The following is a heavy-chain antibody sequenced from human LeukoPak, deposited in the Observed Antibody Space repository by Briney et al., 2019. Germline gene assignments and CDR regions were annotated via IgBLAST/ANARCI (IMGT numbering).Heavy chain of an antibody. J-gene: IGHJ4*02. CDR3: ARGRSTTTIFDY. CDR2: ITGGGGT. D-gene: IGHD5-24*01. Sequence: GGSLRLSCAASGFTVSSLFMSWVRQAPGKGLQFVSLITGGGGTQYADSVEGRFTISRDNSKNTLFLQMNSLRVEDTAVYHCARGRSTTTIFDYWGQGTLVTVSS. CDR1: GFTVSSLF. V-gene: IGHV3-53*01.